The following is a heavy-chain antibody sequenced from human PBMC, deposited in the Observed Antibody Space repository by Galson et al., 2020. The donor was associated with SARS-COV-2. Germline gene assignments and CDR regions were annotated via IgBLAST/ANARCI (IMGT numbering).Heavy chain of an antibody. V-gene: IGHV3-30*01. D-gene: IGHD3-16*01. Sequence: GESLKISCAASGFTFSSYAMHWVRQAPGKGLEWVAVISYDGSNKYYADSVKGRFTISRDNSKNTLYLQMNSLRAEDTAVDYCARDWGEYTIVQRAAAGAGDWGQRTLVTVSS. CDR3: ARDWGEYTIVQRAAAGAGD. J-gene: IGHJ4*02. CDR2: ISYDGSNK. CDR1: GFTFSSYA.